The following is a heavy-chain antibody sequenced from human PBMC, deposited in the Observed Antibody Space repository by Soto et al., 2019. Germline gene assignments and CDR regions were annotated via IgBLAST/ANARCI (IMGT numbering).Heavy chain of an antibody. V-gene: IGHV3-23*01. CDR3: AKVGRFGSSSGSGPGGYFDY. CDR1: GFTFSSYA. CDR2: ISGSGGST. Sequence: GGSLRLSCAASGFTFSSYAMSWVRQAPGKGLEWVSAISGSGGSTYYADSVKGRFTISRDNSKNTLYLQMNSLRAEDTAVYYCAKVGRFGSSSGSGPGGYFDYWGQGTLVTVSS. D-gene: IGHD6-6*01. J-gene: IGHJ4*02.